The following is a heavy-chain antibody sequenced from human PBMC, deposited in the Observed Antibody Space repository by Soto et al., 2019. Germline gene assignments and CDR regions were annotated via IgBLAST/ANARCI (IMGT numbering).Heavy chain of an antibody. V-gene: IGHV3-30*18. CDR2: ISYDASEE. J-gene: IGHJ4*02. D-gene: IGHD3-3*01. CDR3: AKAHYDFWSGTSDYFDS. Sequence: QVVLVESGGGVVQSGRSLRLSCEASGFTFRHFAMHWVRQAPGKGLEWVAVISYDASEEYYADSVKGRFTISRDKSGDTVYLQMERLRVEDTAVYYCAKAHYDFWSGTSDYFDSWGQGTLVTVSS. CDR1: GFTFRHFA.